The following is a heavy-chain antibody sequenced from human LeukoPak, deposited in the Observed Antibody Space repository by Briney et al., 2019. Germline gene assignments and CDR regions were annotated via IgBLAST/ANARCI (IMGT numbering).Heavy chain of an antibody. CDR1: GFTFSSYA. CDR3: ARAKSGSHWFDP. Sequence: GGSLRLSCAASGFTFSSYAMHWVRQAPGKGLEWEAVISYDGSNKYYADSVKGRFTISRDNSKNTLYLQMNSLRAEDTAVYYCARAKSGSHWFDPWGQGTLVTVSS. V-gene: IGHV3-30*04. CDR2: ISYDGSNK. J-gene: IGHJ5*02. D-gene: IGHD1-26*01.